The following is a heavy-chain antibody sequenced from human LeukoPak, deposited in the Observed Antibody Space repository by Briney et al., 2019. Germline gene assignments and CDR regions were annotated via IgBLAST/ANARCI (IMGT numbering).Heavy chain of an antibody. CDR2: IYHSGST. V-gene: IGHV4-38-2*01. CDR3: ARQHERPHNIPFVY. J-gene: IGHJ4*02. Sequence: SQTLSLTCAVSGYSISSGYYWGWIRQPPGKGLEWIGSIYHSGSTYYNPSLESRVTISVGTSKNQFSLKLSSVTAADTAVYYCARQHERPHNIPFVYWGQGTLVTVSS. D-gene: IGHD1-1*01. CDR1: GYSISSGYY.